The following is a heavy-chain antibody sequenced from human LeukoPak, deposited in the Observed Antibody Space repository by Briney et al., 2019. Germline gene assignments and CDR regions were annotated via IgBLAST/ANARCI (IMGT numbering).Heavy chain of an antibody. J-gene: IGHJ4*02. D-gene: IGHD6-19*01. V-gene: IGHV3-48*04. CDR3: APGGVAGDF. CDR2: ISATSGAI. CDR1: GFAFRTYS. Sequence: GGSLRLSCAASGFAFRTYSMNWVRQAPGKGLEWVSYISATSGAIYYADSVKGRFTISRDNAKNSLFLQMNSLRAEDTAVYYCAPGGVAGDFWGQGTLVTVSS.